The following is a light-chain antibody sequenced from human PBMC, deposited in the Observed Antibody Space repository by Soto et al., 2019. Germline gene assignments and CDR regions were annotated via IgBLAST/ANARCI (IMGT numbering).Light chain of an antibody. Sequence: EIVLTQSPATLSLSPGERATLSCRASQSVSSYLAWYQQKPGQAPRLLIYDASNRATGIPARFSGSGSGTDFPLTISRLEPEDFAVYYCQFGGTFGGGTKVEIK. V-gene: IGKV3-11*01. CDR3: QFGGT. CDR2: DAS. J-gene: IGKJ4*01. CDR1: QSVSSY.